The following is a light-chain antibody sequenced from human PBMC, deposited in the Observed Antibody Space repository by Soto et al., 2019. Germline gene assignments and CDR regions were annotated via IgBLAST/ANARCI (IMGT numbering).Light chain of an antibody. V-gene: IGKV1-27*01. CDR2: AAS. J-gene: IGKJ4*02. CDR1: QGTSNY. Sequence: DIQMTQSPSSLSASVGDRVTITCRASQGTSNYLAWYQQKPGKVPKLLIYAASTFQSVVQSRFSGSGSGTDFTLTISSLQPEDVATYYCQKYNSAPLTFGGGTKVDIK. CDR3: QKYNSAPLT.